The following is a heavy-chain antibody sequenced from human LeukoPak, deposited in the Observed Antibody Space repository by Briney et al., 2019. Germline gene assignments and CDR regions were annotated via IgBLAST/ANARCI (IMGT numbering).Heavy chain of an antibody. D-gene: IGHD4-17*01. Sequence: PGGSLRLSCAASGFTFSSYSMNWVRQAPGKGLEWVSYISSSRSTIYYADSVKGRFTISRDNAKNSLYLQMNSLRDEDTAVYYCARGSLVTTSRDAFDIWGQGTMVTVSS. V-gene: IGHV3-48*02. CDR1: GFTFSSYS. CDR2: ISSSRSTI. CDR3: ARGSLVTTSRDAFDI. J-gene: IGHJ3*02.